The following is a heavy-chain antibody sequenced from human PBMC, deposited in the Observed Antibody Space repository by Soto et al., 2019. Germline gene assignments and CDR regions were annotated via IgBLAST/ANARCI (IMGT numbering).Heavy chain of an antibody. CDR3: ARVRYDILTGSEYYYYGMGV. Sequence: SVKVSCKASGGTFSSYAISWVRQAPGQGLEWMGGIIPIFGTANYAQKFQGRVTITADKSTSTAYMELSSLRSEDTAVYYCARVRYDILTGSEYYYYGMGVWGQGTTVTVSS. J-gene: IGHJ6*02. V-gene: IGHV1-69*06. D-gene: IGHD3-9*01. CDR1: GGTFSSYA. CDR2: IIPIFGTA.